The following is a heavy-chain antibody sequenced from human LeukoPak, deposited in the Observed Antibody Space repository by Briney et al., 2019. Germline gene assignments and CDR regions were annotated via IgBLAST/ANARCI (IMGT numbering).Heavy chain of an antibody. J-gene: IGHJ5*02. CDR1: GGTFRSYG. CDR2: IIPIFGTA. CDR3: ARGEGQQLVLWFDP. Sequence: GSSVTVSCTASGGTFRSYGLNWVRQAPGQGLEWMGGIIPIFGTANYAQKFQGRVRITADESTSTAYMELSSLRSEDTAVYYCARGEGQQLVLWFDPWGQGTLVTVSS. V-gene: IGHV1-69*01. D-gene: IGHD6-13*01.